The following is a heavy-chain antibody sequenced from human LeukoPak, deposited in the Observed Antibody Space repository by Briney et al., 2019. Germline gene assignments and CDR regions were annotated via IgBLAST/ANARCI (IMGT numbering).Heavy chain of an antibody. CDR2: IIPIFGTA. J-gene: IGHJ6*03. CDR1: GGTFSSYA. V-gene: IGHV1-69*06. Sequence: SVKVSCKASGGTFSSYAISWVRQAPGQGLEWMGGIIPIFGTANYAQKFQGRVTITADKSTSTAYMELSSLRSEDTAAYYCTVSPAFNYYYYYMDVWGKGTTVTVSS. CDR3: TVSPAFNYYYYYMDV.